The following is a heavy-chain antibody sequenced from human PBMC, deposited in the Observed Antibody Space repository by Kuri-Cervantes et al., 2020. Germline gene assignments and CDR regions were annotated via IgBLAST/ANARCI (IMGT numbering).Heavy chain of an antibody. CDR2: IYWNDDK. V-gene: IGHV2-5*01. CDR1: EFSLSTSGVG. Sequence: SGPTLVKPTQTLTLTCTFSEFSLSTSGVGVGWIRQPPGKALEWLALIYWNDDKRYSPSLKSRLTITKDTSKNQVVLTMTNMDPVDTATYYCAHSLWFGEFHDYWGQGTLVTVSS. CDR3: AHSLWFGEFHDY. D-gene: IGHD3-10*01. J-gene: IGHJ4*02.